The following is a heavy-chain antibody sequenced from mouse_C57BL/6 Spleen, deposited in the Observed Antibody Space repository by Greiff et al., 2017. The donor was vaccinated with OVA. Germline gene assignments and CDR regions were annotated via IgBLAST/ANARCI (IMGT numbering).Heavy chain of an antibody. Sequence: VQLQQPGAELVMPGASVKLSCKASGYTFTSYWMHWVKQRPGQGLEWIGEIDPSDSYTNYNQKFKGKSTLTVDKSSSTAYMQLSSLTSEDSAVYYCARQSSNSWFAYWGQGTLVTVSA. CDR1: GYTFTSYW. V-gene: IGHV1-69*01. D-gene: IGHD2-5*01. J-gene: IGHJ3*01. CDR2: IDPSDSYT. CDR3: ARQSSNSWFAY.